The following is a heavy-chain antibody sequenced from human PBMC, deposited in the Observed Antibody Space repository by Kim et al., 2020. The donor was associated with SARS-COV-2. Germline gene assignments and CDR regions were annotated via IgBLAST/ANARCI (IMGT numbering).Heavy chain of an antibody. V-gene: IGHV3-7*01. Sequence: EKNYLDSVKGRFTISRDNAKNSLYLHMNNLRAEDAAVYYCARRDIGTLDYWGQGTLVTVSS. CDR2: EK. CDR3: ARRDIGTLDY. J-gene: IGHJ4*02. D-gene: IGHD1-1*01.